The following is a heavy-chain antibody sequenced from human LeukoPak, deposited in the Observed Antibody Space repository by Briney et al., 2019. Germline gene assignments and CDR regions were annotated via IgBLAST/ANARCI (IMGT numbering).Heavy chain of an antibody. J-gene: IGHJ3*02. CDR3: ARGGSGSVSAFDI. D-gene: IGHD3-10*01. CDR1: GGSLSNYY. V-gene: IGHV4-4*07. CDR2: IYTTGST. Sequence: SETLSLTCTVSGGSLSNYYWSWIRQPAGEGLEWIGHIYTTGSTNYNPSLKSRVTISVDTSKNQFSLKLSSVTAADTAVYYCARGGSGSVSAFDIWGQGTMVTVSS.